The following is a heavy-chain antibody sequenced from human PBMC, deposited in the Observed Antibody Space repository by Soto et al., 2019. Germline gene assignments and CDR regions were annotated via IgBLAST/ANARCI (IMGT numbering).Heavy chain of an antibody. V-gene: IGHV3-21*01. Sequence: LRLSCAASQFTFSDYSMNWVRQAPGKGLEWVSCISRDSTYIYYADSVRGRFTISRDNAQNSLYLQMNSLRAEDTAVYYCARIDGSGIDYWGQGTLVTVSS. CDR2: ISRDSTYI. CDR1: QFTFSDYS. CDR3: ARIDGSGIDY. J-gene: IGHJ4*02.